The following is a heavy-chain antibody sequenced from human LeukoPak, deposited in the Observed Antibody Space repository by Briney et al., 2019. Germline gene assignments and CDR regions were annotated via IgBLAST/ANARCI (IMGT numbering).Heavy chain of an antibody. J-gene: IGHJ5*02. CDR2: ISYDGSKK. Sequence: PGMSLRLSCAASGFTFSNYAMHWVRQAPGKGLEWVAVISYDGSKKYYADSVKGRFTISRDNSKNTLYLQMNSLRAEDTAVFYCARLLGNYGSGSYYRPGEFDPWGQGTLVTVSS. V-gene: IGHV3-30-3*01. D-gene: IGHD3-10*01. CDR1: GFTFSNYA. CDR3: ARLLGNYGSGSYYRPGEFDP.